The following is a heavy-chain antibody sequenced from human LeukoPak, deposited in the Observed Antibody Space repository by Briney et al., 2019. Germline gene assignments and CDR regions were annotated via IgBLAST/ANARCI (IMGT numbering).Heavy chain of an antibody. Sequence: SETLSPTCSVSGASISSRSYYWGWIRHLPGKGLEWIGRIYYSGSTYYNPSLKSRVTISVDTSKNQFSLQLSSVTAADTAVYYCARGGYYYYMDVWGKGTTVTISS. CDR2: IYYSGST. V-gene: IGHV4-39*07. CDR3: ARGGYYYYMDV. J-gene: IGHJ6*03. CDR1: GASISSRSYY.